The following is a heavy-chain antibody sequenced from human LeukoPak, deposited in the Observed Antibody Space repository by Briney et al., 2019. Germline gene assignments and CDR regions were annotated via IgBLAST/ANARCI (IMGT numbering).Heavy chain of an antibody. D-gene: IGHD5-18*01. CDR2: IYYSGST. Sequence: SETLSLTCTVSGGSISSYYWSWIRQPPGKGLEWIGYIYYSGSTNYNPSLKSRVTISVDTSKNQFSLKLSSVTAADTAVYYCARHVVTAMDPFDLWGRGTLVTVSS. J-gene: IGHJ2*01. V-gene: IGHV4-59*01. CDR3: ARHVVTAMDPFDL. CDR1: GGSISSYY.